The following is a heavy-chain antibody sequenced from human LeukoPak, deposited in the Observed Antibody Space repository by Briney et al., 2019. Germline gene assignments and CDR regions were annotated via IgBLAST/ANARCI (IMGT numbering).Heavy chain of an antibody. Sequence: GGSLRLSCVASGFSFSTYAMHWVRQTPGKGLEWVAIIWFDGSHQYYGDSVKGRFSVSRDNSKNTLYLEMNSLRAEDTAVYYCAGGIIILRTWSASFDSWGQGSLVTVSS. V-gene: IGHV3-33*01. CDR3: AGGIIILRTWSASFDS. CDR2: IWFDGSHQ. CDR1: GFSFSTYA. J-gene: IGHJ4*02. D-gene: IGHD3-16*02.